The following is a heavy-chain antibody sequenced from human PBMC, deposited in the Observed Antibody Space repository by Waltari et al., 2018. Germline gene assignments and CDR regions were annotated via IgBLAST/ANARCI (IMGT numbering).Heavy chain of an antibody. J-gene: IGHJ4*02. CDR2: IYSSGDT. Sequence: EVQLVESGGGLIQAGDSLRLSCAASGFAVTRNYMTWVRQAPRKGLEWVAIIYSSGDTLYADSVRGRVSISSDSSKNMLLLQMRSLRGEDTAVYYCAGGDLDVSGWYNYWGQGTLVTVSS. CDR3: AGGDLDVSGWYNY. D-gene: IGHD6-19*01. V-gene: IGHV3-53*01. CDR1: GFAVTRNY.